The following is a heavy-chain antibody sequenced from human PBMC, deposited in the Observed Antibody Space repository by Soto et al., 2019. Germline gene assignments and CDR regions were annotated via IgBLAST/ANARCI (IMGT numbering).Heavy chain of an antibody. CDR2: INPNSGGT. CDR1: GYTFTGYY. J-gene: IGHJ3*02. D-gene: IGHD3-22*01. CDR3: ARDTHYYDSSGHHLYAFDI. Sequence: GASVKVSCKASGYTFTGYYMHWVRQAPGQGLEWMGWINPNSGGTNYAQKFQGRVTMTRDASISTAYMELSRLRSDDTAVYYCARDTHYYDSSGHHLYAFDIWGQGTMVTVSS. V-gene: IGHV1-2*02.